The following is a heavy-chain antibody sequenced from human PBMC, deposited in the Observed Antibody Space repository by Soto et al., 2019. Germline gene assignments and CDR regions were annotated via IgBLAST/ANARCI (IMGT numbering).Heavy chain of an antibody. CDR1: GGSISSGDYY. CDR2: IYYSGST. V-gene: IGHV4-30-4*01. CDR3: ARGVWIPRTFDY. Sequence: PSETLSLTCTVSGGSISSGDYYWSWIRQPPGKGLEWIGYIYYSGSTYYNPSLKSRVTISVDTSKNQFSLKLSSVTAADTAVYYCARGVWIPRTFDYWGQGTLVTVSS. J-gene: IGHJ4*02. D-gene: IGHD1-1*01.